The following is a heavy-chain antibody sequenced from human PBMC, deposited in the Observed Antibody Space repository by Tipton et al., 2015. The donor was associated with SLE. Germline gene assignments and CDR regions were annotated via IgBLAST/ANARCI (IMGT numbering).Heavy chain of an antibody. CDR2: INPINGDT. J-gene: IGHJ4*02. Sequence: QSGAEVKKPGASVKVSCKSSGYIFSDYYLHWVRQAPGQGLHWMGWINPINGDTKYAQTFQGRVTMTRDTSISTAYMELSRLTSDDTAVYYCARGGGGGIVVVAAVTPTDFWGQGSLVTVSS. CDR3: ARGGGGGIVVVAAVTPTDF. D-gene: IGHD2-15*01. CDR1: GYIFSDYY. V-gene: IGHV1-2*02.